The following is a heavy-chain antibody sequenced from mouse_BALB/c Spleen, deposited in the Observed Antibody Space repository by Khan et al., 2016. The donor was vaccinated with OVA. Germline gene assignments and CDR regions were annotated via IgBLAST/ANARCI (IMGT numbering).Heavy chain of an antibody. CDR2: IWHDGST. V-gene: IGHV2-6-1*01. D-gene: IGHD2-10*01. CDR3: ARQPYYHYNIMDY. J-gene: IGHJ4*01. Sequence: QVQLKQSGPGLVAPSQSLSITCTISGFSLTNYGVHWVRQPPGKGLKWLVVIWHDGSTPYNSALKSRLTISKDKSKSQVSLKMNSHQTDDTAMYFCARQPYYHYNIMDYGGQGTSVTVSS. CDR1: GFSLTNYG.